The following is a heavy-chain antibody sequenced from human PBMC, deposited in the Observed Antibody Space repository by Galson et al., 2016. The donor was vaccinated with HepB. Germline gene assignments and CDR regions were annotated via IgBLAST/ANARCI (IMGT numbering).Heavy chain of an antibody. Sequence: CAISGDSVSRNSAAWNWIRQSPSRGLEWLGRTYYRSKWYNDYAVSVKSRITINPDTSKNQFSLQLNSVTPEDTAVYYCARRRAGTGLYYYYGMDVWGQGTTVTVSS. J-gene: IGHJ6*02. D-gene: IGHD6-19*01. V-gene: IGHV6-1*01. CDR2: TYYRSKWYN. CDR3: ARRRAGTGLYYYYGMDV. CDR1: GDSVSRNSAA.